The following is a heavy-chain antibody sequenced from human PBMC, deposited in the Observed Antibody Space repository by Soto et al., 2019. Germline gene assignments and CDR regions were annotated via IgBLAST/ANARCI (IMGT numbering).Heavy chain of an antibody. V-gene: IGHV1-69*02. CDR1: GGTFSSYT. J-gene: IGHJ4*02. Sequence: SVKVSCKASGGTFSSYTISWVRQAPGQGLEWMGRIIPILGIANYAQKFQGRVTITADKSTSTAYMELSSLRSEDTAVYYCALIHDFWSGYLFDYWGQGTLVTVSS. CDR3: ALIHDFWSGYLFDY. CDR2: IIPILGIA. D-gene: IGHD3-3*01.